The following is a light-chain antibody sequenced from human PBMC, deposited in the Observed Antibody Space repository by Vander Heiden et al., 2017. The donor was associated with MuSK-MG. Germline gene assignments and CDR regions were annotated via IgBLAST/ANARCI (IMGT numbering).Light chain of an antibody. CDR3: NSHTSATTYV. Sequence: QSALTQPPSVSGSPGQSITISCTGTSSDIGDYNYVSWYQQRPGRAPNLLIYDVTNRPSGVSNRFSGSKSGNTASLTISGLRPEDEADYYCNSHTSATTYVFGTGTRVTVL. V-gene: IGLV2-14*03. CDR1: SSDIGDYNY. CDR2: DVT. J-gene: IGLJ1*01.